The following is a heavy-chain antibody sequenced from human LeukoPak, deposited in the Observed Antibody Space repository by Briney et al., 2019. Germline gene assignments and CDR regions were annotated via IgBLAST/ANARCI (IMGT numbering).Heavy chain of an antibody. V-gene: IGHV1-69*04. J-gene: IGHJ3*02. D-gene: IGHD2-2*01. CDR3: ARDLEDIVVVPAAIGDHGAFDI. CDR2: IIPIFGVA. CDR1: GGTFSSYA. Sequence: ASVKVSCKASGGTFSSYAISWVRQAPGQGLEWMGRIIPIFGVANYAQKFQGRVTITADKSTSTAYMELSSLRSEDTAVYYCARDLEDIVVVPAAIGDHGAFDIWGQGTMVTVSS.